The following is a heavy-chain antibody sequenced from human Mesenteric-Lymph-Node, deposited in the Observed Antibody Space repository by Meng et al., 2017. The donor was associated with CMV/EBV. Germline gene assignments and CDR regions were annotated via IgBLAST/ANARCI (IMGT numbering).Heavy chain of an antibody. J-gene: IGHJ5*02. V-gene: IGHV3-23*01. CDR3: ARHWGRRDARAVAGLNWFDP. CDR2: FSESGYST. CDR1: GFTFSDYA. Sequence: GGSLRLSCAASGFTFSDYAMSWVRQAPGKGLEWVSGFSESGYSTHYADSVKDRFTISRDNSGDTLYLQMNSLRAEDTAIYYCARHWGRRDARAVAGLNWFDPWGQGTLVTVSS. D-gene: IGHD6-19*01.